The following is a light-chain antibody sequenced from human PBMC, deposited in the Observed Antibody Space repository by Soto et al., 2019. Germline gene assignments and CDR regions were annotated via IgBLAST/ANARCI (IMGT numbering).Light chain of an antibody. CDR1: SSDVRGYKY. CDR2: EVS. V-gene: IGLV2-8*01. Sequence: QSVLTQPPSASGSPGQSVTISCTGTSSDVRGYKYVSWYQQHPGKAPKLMIFEVSRRPSGVPDRFSGSKSGNTASLTVSGLQAEDEADYYCSSYAGRNTWVFGGGTKVTVL. J-gene: IGLJ3*02. CDR3: SSYAGRNTWV.